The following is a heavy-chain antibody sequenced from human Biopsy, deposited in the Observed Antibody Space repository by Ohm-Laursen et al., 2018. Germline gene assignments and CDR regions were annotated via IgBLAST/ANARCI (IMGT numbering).Heavy chain of an antibody. CDR1: GGPFSGYF. CDR3: ARSVDITVVRGYYFDF. V-gene: IGHV4-34*01. CDR2: IDHTGGT. D-gene: IGHD3-10*01. J-gene: IGHJ4*02. Sequence: SETLSLTCAVYGGPFSGYFWTWIRQAPGKGLEWIGEIDHTGGTNYNPSLKSRANISQDRSKNQFSLRLDSVTAADTAVYYCARSVDITVVRGYYFDFWGQGTLVTVSS.